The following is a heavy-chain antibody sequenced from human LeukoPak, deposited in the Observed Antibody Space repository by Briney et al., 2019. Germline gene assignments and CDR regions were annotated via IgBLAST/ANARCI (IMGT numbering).Heavy chain of an antibody. J-gene: IGHJ5*02. CDR3: ARVGLYCTSTSCYVNWFDP. CDR1: GFTVSSNY. V-gene: IGHV3-53*01. CDR2: IYSGGST. D-gene: IGHD2-2*01. Sequence: PGGSLRLSCAASGFTVSSNYMSWVRQAPGKGLDWVSVIYSGGSTYYADSVKGRFTISRGNSKNTLYLQMNSLRAEDTAVYYCARVGLYCTSTSCYVNWFDPWGQGTLVTVSS.